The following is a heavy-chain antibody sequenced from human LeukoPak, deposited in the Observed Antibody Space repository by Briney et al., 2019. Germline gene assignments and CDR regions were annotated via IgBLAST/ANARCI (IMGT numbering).Heavy chain of an antibody. J-gene: IGHJ4*02. CDR1: GFTFSNAW. CDR3: TTHNDYYDSSGYVY. V-gene: IGHV3-15*01. CDR2: IKSKTDGGTT. D-gene: IGHD3-22*01. Sequence: KPGGFLRLSCAASGFTFSNAWMSWVRQAPGKGLEWVGRIKSKTDGGTTDYAAPVKGRFTISRDDSKNTLYLQMNSLKTEDTAVYYCTTHNDYYDSSGYVYWGQGTLVTVSS.